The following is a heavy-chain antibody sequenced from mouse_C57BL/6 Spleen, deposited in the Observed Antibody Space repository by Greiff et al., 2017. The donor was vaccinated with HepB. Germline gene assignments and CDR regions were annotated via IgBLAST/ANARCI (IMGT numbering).Heavy chain of an antibody. CDR1: GYAFSSYW. CDR3: ARSDGSSYWYFDV. J-gene: IGHJ1*03. CDR2: IYPGDGDT. Sequence: VKLQESGAELVKPGASVKISCKASGYAFSSYWMNWVKQRPGKGLEWIGQIYPGDGDTNYNGKFKGKATLTADKSSSTAYMQLSSLTSEDSAVYFCARSDGSSYWYFDVWGTGTTVTVSS. V-gene: IGHV1-80*01. D-gene: IGHD1-1*01.